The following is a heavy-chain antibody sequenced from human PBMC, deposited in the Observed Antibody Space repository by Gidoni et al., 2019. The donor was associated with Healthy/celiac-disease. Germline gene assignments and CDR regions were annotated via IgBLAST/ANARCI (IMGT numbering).Heavy chain of an antibody. CDR2: INHSGST. J-gene: IGHJ4*02. V-gene: IGHV4-34*01. D-gene: IGHD2-2*01. Sequence: QVQLQQWGAGLLKPSETLSLTCAVYGGSFSGYYLSWNRQPPGKGLEWIGEINHSGSTNYNPSLKSRVTISVDTSKNQFSLKLSSVTAADTAVYYCARGEELRVLRYHRGPPFFDYWGQGTLVTVSS. CDR1: GGSFSGYY. CDR3: ARGEELRVLRYHRGPPFFDY.